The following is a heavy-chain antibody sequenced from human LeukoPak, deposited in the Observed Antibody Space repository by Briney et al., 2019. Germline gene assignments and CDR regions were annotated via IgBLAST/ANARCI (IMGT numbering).Heavy chain of an antibody. CDR3: AREGSSSSAYFDY. D-gene: IGHD6-6*01. CDR2: IYSGGIT. CDR1: GFTVTSND. V-gene: IGHV3-53*05. Sequence: GGSLRLSCAASGFTVTSNDMSWVRQAPGKGLEWVSLIYSGGITYYAESVKGRFTITRDNSKNTLYLQMNSLRAEDTAVYYCAREGSSSSAYFDYWGQGTLVTVSS. J-gene: IGHJ4*02.